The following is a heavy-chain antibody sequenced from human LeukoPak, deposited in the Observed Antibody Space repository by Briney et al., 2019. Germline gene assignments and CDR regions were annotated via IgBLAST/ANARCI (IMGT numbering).Heavy chain of an antibody. CDR2: IYYSGST. Sequence: SETLSLTCTVSGGSISSYYWSWIRQPPGKGLEWIGYIYYSGSTNYNPSLKSRVTISVDTSKNQFSLKLSSVTAADTAVYYCASLGDTAIPVTVRYWGQGTLVTVSS. V-gene: IGHV4-59*08. CDR3: ASLGDTAIPVTVRY. J-gene: IGHJ4*02. D-gene: IGHD5-18*01. CDR1: GGSISSYY.